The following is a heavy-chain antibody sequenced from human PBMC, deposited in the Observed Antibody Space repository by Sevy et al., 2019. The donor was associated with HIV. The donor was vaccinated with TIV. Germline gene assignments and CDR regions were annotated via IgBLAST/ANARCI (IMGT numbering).Heavy chain of an antibody. CDR3: AKDSSPAAGGEPYYYYGMDV. J-gene: IGHJ6*02. D-gene: IGHD6-13*01. CDR2: ISGSGGST. Sequence: ESLKISCAASGFTFSSYAMSWVRQAPGKGLEWVSAISGSGGSTYYADSVKGRFTISRDNSKNTLYLQMNSLRAEDTAVYYCAKDSSPAAGGEPYYYYGMDVWGQGTTVTVSS. V-gene: IGHV3-23*01. CDR1: GFTFSSYA.